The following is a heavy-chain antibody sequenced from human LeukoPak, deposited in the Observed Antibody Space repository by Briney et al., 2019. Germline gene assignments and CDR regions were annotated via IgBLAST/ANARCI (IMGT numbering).Heavy chain of an antibody. V-gene: IGHV1-8*01. Sequence: GASVKVSCKASGYTFTSYDINWVRQATGQGLGWMGWMNPNSGNTGYAQKFQGRVTMTRNTSISTAYMELSSLRSEDTAVYYCARVTSSGWYYYYYGMDVWGQGTTVTVSS. CDR1: GYTFTSYD. D-gene: IGHD6-19*01. CDR3: ARVTSSGWYYYYYGMDV. CDR2: MNPNSGNT. J-gene: IGHJ6*02.